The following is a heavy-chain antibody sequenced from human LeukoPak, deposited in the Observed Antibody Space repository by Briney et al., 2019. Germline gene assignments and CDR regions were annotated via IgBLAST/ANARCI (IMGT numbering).Heavy chain of an antibody. Sequence: ASVKVSCKVSGYTLTELSMHWVRQAPGKGLEWMGGFDPEDGETIYAQKFQGRVTMTEDTSTDTAYMELSSLRSEDTAVYYCATGLLGDSSVINLDYWGQGTLVTVSS. J-gene: IGHJ4*02. CDR3: ATGLLGDSSVINLDY. CDR1: GYTLTELS. D-gene: IGHD3-22*01. CDR2: FDPEDGET. V-gene: IGHV1-24*01.